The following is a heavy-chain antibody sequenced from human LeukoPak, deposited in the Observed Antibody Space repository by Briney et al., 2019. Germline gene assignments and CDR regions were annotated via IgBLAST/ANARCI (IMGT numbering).Heavy chain of an antibody. CDR2: IGIDSGNT. J-gene: IGHJ6*03. CDR1: GFTFSDYS. D-gene: IGHD3-10*01. V-gene: IGHV3-48*01. CDR3: AKDRGQIYYNYYMDV. Sequence: PGGSLRLSCAASGFTFSDYSMNWVRQAPGRGLEWISYIGIDSGNTNYADSVKGRFTISGDKAKNSLYLQMNSLRAEDTAVYYCAKDRGQIYYNYYMDVWGKGTTVTVSS.